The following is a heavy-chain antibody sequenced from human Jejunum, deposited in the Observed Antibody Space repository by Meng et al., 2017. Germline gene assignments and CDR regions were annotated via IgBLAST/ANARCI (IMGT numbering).Heavy chain of an antibody. V-gene: IGHV4-4*02. J-gene: IGHJ4*02. CDR2: IDPSEST. CDR3: ARAYCTDVSCHDFFDS. CDR1: GASISRTNW. Sequence: QGSAPVLVKPSGTLSLPCAVSGASISRTNWWSWARQPPGKGLEWIGKIDPSESTHYNPSLKGRVTISADRSKNQFSLRLTSVTAADTAIYYCARAYCTDVSCHDFFDSWGQGTLVTVSS. D-gene: IGHD2-8*01.